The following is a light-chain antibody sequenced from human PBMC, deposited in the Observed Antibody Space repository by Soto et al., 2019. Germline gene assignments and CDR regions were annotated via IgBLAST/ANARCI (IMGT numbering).Light chain of an antibody. V-gene: IGKV3-15*01. Sequence: EIVMPQSPATLSVSPGERATLSCRASQSVSSNLAWYQQKPGQAPRLLIYGASTRATGIPARFSGSGSGTEFTLTISSLQSEDFAVYYCQQYKGTFGQGTKVEIK. CDR1: QSVSSN. J-gene: IGKJ1*01. CDR2: GAS. CDR3: QQYKGT.